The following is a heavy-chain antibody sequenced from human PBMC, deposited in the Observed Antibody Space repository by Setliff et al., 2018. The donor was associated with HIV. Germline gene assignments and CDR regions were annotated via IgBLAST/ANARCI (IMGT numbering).Heavy chain of an antibody. D-gene: IGHD3-3*01. Sequence: ASVKVSCKASGNNFTTYAINWVRQAPGQGLEWMGWINTNTGNPRYAQDFTERFVFSVDTSGSTAYLQINSLKSKDTAMYYCARAGRLTYYNFWSGRGWFDPWGQGT. CDR1: GNNFTTYA. CDR3: ARAGRLTYYNFWSGRGWFDP. J-gene: IGHJ5*02. CDR2: INTNTGNP. V-gene: IGHV7-4-1*02.